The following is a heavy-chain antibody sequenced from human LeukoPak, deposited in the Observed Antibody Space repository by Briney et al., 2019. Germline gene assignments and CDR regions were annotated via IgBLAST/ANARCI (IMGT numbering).Heavy chain of an antibody. J-gene: IGHJ4*02. Sequence: SETLSLTCTVSGGSISSGDYYWSWIRQPPGKGLEWIGYVYYTGSTYYNPSLKGRVTISVDTSRSRFSLRLSSVTAADTAVYYCAREDGEVGATYWGQGTLVTVSS. D-gene: IGHD1-26*01. CDR2: VYYTGST. V-gene: IGHV4-30-4*01. CDR1: GGSISSGDYY. CDR3: AREDGEVGATY.